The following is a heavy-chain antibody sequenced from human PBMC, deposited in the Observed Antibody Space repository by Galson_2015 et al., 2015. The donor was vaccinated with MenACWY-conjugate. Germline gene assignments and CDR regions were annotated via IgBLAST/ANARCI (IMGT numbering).Heavy chain of an antibody. CDR3: VGPPEGYAPGTYYANY. Sequence: SETLSLTCTVSGYSIRSGYYWGWVLQPPGKGLEWIGSLYHTGSTYYNPSLKSRVTISVDTSKNQFSLNLTSMTAADTAVYYCVGPPEGYAPGTYYANYWGQETLVTVSS. CDR1: GYSIRSGYY. D-gene: IGHD3-10*01. CDR2: LYHTGST. J-gene: IGHJ4*02. V-gene: IGHV4-38-2*02.